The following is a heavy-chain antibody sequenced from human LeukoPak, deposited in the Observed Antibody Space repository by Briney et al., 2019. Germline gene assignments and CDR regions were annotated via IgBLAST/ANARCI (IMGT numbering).Heavy chain of an antibody. D-gene: IGHD2-8*01. CDR3: ARISTDVYSPRAAYGTNNVGLDWFFDL. V-gene: IGHV4-59*01. CDR1: GASITNYY. J-gene: IGHJ2*01. Sequence: PSETLSLTCTVSGASITNYYWTWIRQSPGKGLESIGYIYYSVSTKYSPSLKSRVTMSIDTSKNQFSLSLSSLTAADTAVYYCARISTDVYSPRAAYGTNNVGLDWFFDLWGRGTLVTVST. CDR2: IYYSVST.